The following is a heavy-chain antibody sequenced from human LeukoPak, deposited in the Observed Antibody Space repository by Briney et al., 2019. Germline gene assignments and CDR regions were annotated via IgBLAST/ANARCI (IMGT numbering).Heavy chain of an antibody. CDR2: INPSGGST. J-gene: IGHJ4*02. V-gene: IGHV1-46*01. CDR3: ARDPEANWRYFDY. Sequence: GASVKVSCKASGYKFTSYYMHWVRQAPGQGLEWMGVINPSGGSTTYAQRFQGRVTMTRDTSTTTAYMEVSSLRSEDTAVYFCARDPEANWRYFDYWGQGTLVTVSS. CDR1: GYKFTSYY. D-gene: IGHD1-20*01.